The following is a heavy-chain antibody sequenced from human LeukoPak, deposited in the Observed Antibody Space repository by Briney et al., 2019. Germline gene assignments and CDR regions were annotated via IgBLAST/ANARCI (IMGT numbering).Heavy chain of an antibody. J-gene: IGHJ4*02. CDR1: GGFVSRES. CDR3: ARIEAGIVAVPARQPRPPPPRYCDY. V-gene: IGHV4-59*02. D-gene: IGHD2-2*01. CDR2: ISHSGAT. Sequence: SETLSLTCTVSGGFVSRESWTWLRQFPDKRLEWIGYISHSGATDYKPSLESRVTISRDTPKNQFFLNLNAVTAADTAVYFCARIEAGIVAVPARQPRPPPPRYCDYWGQGILVTVSS.